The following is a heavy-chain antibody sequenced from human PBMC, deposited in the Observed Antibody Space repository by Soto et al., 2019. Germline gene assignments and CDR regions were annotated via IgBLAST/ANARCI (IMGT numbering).Heavy chain of an antibody. J-gene: IGHJ3*02. CDR2: IYPGDSDT. CDR1: GYSFTIYC. D-gene: IGHD3-3*01. V-gene: IGHV5-51*01. Sequence: GESLKISCNGSGYSFTIYCIGLVPQMPGKGLEWMGIIYPGDSDTIYSPSFQGQVTISADKSISTAYLQWSSLKASDTAMYYCARFLEWLFLGAFDIWGQGTMVTVSS. CDR3: ARFLEWLFLGAFDI.